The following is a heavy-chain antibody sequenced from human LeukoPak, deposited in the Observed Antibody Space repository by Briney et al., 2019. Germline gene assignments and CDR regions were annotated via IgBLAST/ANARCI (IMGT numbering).Heavy chain of an antibody. V-gene: IGHV4-59*01. CDR2: IYYSGST. CDR3: ASSRPGWLQSRGGLDY. Sequence: KPSETLSLTCTVSGGSISSYYWSWIRQPPGKGLEWIGYIYYSGSTNYNPSLKSRVTISVDTSKNQFSLKLSSVTAADTAVYYCASSRPGWLQSRGGLDYWGQGTLVTVSS. D-gene: IGHD5-24*01. J-gene: IGHJ4*02. CDR1: GGSISSYY.